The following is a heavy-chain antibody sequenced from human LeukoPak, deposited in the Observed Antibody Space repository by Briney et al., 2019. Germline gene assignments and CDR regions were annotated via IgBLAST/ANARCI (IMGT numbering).Heavy chain of an antibody. D-gene: IGHD3-22*01. J-gene: IGHJ6*03. Sequence: SETLSLTCTVSGGSISSYYWSWIRQPAGKGLEWVGRFYTSGSTNYNPSLKGRATISVDKSNNQFSLRLRSVTAADTAVYYCARDPYYYDSSDYLLYDYMDVWGKGNTVTVSS. CDR2: FYTSGST. CDR1: GGSISSYY. V-gene: IGHV4-4*07. CDR3: ARDPYYYDSSDYLLYDYMDV.